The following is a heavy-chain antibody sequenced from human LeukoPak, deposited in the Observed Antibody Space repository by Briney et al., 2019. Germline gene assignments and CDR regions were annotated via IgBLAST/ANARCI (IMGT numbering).Heavy chain of an antibody. V-gene: IGHV4-31*03. D-gene: IGHD1-14*01. CDR3: ARDRNLYYYGMDV. CDR2: IYYSGST. J-gene: IGHJ6*02. CDR1: SGSISSGGYY. Sequence: SETLSLTCTVSSGSISSGGYYWSWIRQHPGKGLEWIGYIYYSGSTYYNPSLKSRVTISVDTSKNQFSLKLSSVTAADTAVYYCARDRNLYYYGMDVWGQGTTVTVSS.